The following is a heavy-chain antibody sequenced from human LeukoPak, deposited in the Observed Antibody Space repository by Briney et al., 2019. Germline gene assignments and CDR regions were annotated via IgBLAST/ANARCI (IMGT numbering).Heavy chain of an antibody. J-gene: IGHJ4*02. CDR1: GYNFSAYG. V-gene: IGHV1-18*01. D-gene: IGHD1-1*01. Sequence: GASVQVSCRASGYNFSAYGMTWVRQAPGQGLEWMGWVTSDNRDTKYAPKFQGRVTMTTDMSSTTAYMELRSLRSDDTAVYYCARGSHEYWNDYWGQGTLVTVSS. CDR3: ARGSHEYWNDY. CDR2: VTSDNRDT.